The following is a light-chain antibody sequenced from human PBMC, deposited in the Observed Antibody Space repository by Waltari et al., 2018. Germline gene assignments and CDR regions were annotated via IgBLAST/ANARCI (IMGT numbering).Light chain of an antibody. V-gene: IGLV2-14*03. Sequence: QSALTQPASVSGSPGQSITFSCTGTSSDLGTYDYVSWYQQHPGKALKLMIYDVAKRPSGVSDRFSGSKSGNTASLTISGLQAEDEADYYCSSYTTSSTVVFGGGTKVTVL. CDR1: SSDLGTYDY. CDR3: SSYTTSSTVV. J-gene: IGLJ2*01. CDR2: DVA.